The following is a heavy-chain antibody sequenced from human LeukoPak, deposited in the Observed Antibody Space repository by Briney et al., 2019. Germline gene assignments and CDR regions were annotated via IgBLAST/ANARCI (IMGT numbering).Heavy chain of an antibody. D-gene: IGHD5-18*01. CDR2: ISAYNGNT. CDR3: ARYGGDTAMVKGYYYYGMDV. CDR1: GYTFNDYY. V-gene: IGHV1-18*04. Sequence: GASVKVSCKASGYTFNDYYIHWVRQAPGQGLEWMGWISAYNGNTNYAQKLQGRVTMTTDTSTSTAYMELRSLRSDDTAVYYCARYGGDTAMVKGYYYYGMDVWGQGTTVTVSS. J-gene: IGHJ6*02.